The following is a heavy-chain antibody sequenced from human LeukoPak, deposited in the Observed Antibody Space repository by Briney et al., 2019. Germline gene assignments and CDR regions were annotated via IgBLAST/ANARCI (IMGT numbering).Heavy chain of an antibody. CDR1: GITLSHYG. CDR2: ISDSGGRT. CDR3: AKRGVVIRVILVGFHKEAYYFDS. J-gene: IGHJ4*02. D-gene: IGHD3-22*01. Sequence: PGGSLRLSCAVSGITLSHYGMSWVRQAPGKGLEWVAGISDSGGRTKYADSVKGRFTISRDNAENTLYLQMNSLRAEDTAVYFCAKRGVVIRVILVGFHKEAYYFDSWGQGALVTVSS. V-gene: IGHV3-23*01.